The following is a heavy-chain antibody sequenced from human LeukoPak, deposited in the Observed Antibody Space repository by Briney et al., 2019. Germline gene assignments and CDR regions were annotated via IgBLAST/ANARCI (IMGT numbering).Heavy chain of an antibody. J-gene: IGHJ5*02. CDR1: GGTFSSYA. CDR3: AREIEVTGTTVWFDP. V-gene: IGHV1-69*13. Sequence: SVKVSCKASGGTFSSYAISWVRQAPGQGLEWMGGIIPIFGTANYAQKFQGRVTITADESTSTAYMELSSLRSEDTAVYYCAREIEVTGTTVWFDPWGQGTLVTVSP. CDR2: IIPIFGTA. D-gene: IGHD1-20*01.